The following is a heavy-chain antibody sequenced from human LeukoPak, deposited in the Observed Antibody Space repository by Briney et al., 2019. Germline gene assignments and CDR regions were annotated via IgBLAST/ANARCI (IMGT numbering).Heavy chain of an antibody. CDR3: ARDSDYTLDY. Sequence: GGSLRLSCVVSGFTFSNYAMSWVRQAPGKGLEWVSAISGSGRSTFHADSVKGRFTISRDNSKNTLYLQMNSLRAEDTTVYYCARDSDYTLDYWGQGTLVTVSS. V-gene: IGHV3-23*01. J-gene: IGHJ4*02. D-gene: IGHD4-11*01. CDR1: GFTFSNYA. CDR2: ISGSGRST.